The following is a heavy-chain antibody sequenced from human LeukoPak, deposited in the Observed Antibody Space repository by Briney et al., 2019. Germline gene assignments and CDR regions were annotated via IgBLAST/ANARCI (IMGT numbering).Heavy chain of an antibody. D-gene: IGHD6-6*01. Sequence: SETLSRTFTVSGGSISSYYWSWIRQPPGKGLEWIGYIYYSGSTNYNPSLKSRVTISVDTSKNQFSLKLSSVTAADTAVYYCARVVAARTYYMDVWGKGTTVTVSS. CDR3: ARVVAARTYYMDV. V-gene: IGHV4-59*01. CDR1: GGSISSYY. J-gene: IGHJ6*03. CDR2: IYYSGST.